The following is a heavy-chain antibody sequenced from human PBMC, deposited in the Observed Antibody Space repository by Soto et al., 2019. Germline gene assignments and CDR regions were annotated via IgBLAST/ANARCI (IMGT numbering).Heavy chain of an antibody. CDR2: ISPDNGNT. Sequence: ASVKVSCKASGYTFTIYGINWVRQAPGQGLEWMGWISPDNGNTNYAQKLQGRVTMTTDASTSTAYMELSSLRSEDTAVYYCASVETQRYYYGMDVWGQGTTVTVSS. CDR3: ASVETQRYYYGMDV. J-gene: IGHJ6*02. CDR1: GYTFTIYG. D-gene: IGHD2-15*01. V-gene: IGHV1-18*01.